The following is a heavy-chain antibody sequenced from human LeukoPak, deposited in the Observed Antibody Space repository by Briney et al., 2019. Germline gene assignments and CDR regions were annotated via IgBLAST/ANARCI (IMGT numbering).Heavy chain of an antibody. J-gene: IGHJ5*02. V-gene: IGHV5-51*01. CDR1: GYSFTSYW. CDR3: ARLVSGWYNWFDP. CDR2: IYPGDSDT. Sequence: GESLKISRKGSGYSFTSYWIGWVRQIPGESPEGIGIIYPGDSDTRYGPSFQGQVTISADKSISTAYLQWSSLKASDTAMYYCARLVSGWYNWFDPWGQGTLVTVSS. D-gene: IGHD6-19*01.